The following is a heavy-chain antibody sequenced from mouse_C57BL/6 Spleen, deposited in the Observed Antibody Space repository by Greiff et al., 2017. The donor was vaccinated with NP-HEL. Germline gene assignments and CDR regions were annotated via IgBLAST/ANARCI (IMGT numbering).Heavy chain of an antibody. CDR2: IHPNSGST. V-gene: IGHV1-64*01. J-gene: IGHJ2*01. CDR3: ARGNWEAGNFDY. CDR1: GYTFTSYW. D-gene: IGHD4-1*01. Sequence: VQLQQPGAELVKPGASVKLSCKASGYTFTSYWMHWVKQRPGQGLEWIGMIHPNSGSTNYNEKFKSKATLTVDKSSSTAYMQLSSLTSEDSAVYYCARGNWEAGNFDYWGQGTTLTVSS.